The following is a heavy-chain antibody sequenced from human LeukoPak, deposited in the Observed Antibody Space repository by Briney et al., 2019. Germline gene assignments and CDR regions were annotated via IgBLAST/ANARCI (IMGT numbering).Heavy chain of an antibody. CDR1: GGSISSSSYY. J-gene: IGHJ3*02. D-gene: IGHD5-18*01. CDR2: IYYSGST. CDR3: ARYGTGYEYSYGSDAFDI. Sequence: SETLSLTCTVSGGSISSSSYYWGWIRQPPGKGLEWIGSIYYSGSTYYNPSLKSRVTISVDTSKNQFSLKLSSVTAADTAVYYCARYGTGYEYSYGSDAFDIWGQGTMVTVSS. V-gene: IGHV4-39*01.